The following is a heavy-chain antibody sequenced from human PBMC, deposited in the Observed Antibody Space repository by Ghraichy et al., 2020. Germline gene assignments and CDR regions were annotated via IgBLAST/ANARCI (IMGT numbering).Heavy chain of an antibody. J-gene: IGHJ4*01. D-gene: IGHD6-19*01. CDR3: ARSGSIAVAGRGRYFDY. V-gene: IGHV3-7*01. CDR2: IKQDGSEK. Sequence: GGSLRLSCAASGFTFSSYWMSWVRQAPGKGLEWVAKIKQDGSEKYYVDSVKGRFTISRDNAKNSLYLQMNSLRAEDTAVYYCARSGSIAVAGRGRYFDYCGHGTLVTVSS. CDR1: GFTFSSYW.